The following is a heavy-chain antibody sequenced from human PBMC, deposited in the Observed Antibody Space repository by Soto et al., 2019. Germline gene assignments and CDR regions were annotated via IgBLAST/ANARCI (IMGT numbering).Heavy chain of an antibody. Sequence: QLQLQESGPGLVTPSETLSLTCTVSGGSISSSSYYWDWIRQPPGKGLEWIGSIYYSGSTYYNPSPRSRVTISVYTSKNQFSLKLSSVTAADTAVYYCARQFPWEFDPWGQGTLVTVSS. CDR2: IYYSGST. J-gene: IGHJ5*02. CDR3: ARQFPWEFDP. V-gene: IGHV4-39*01. D-gene: IGHD1-26*01. CDR1: GGSISSSSYY.